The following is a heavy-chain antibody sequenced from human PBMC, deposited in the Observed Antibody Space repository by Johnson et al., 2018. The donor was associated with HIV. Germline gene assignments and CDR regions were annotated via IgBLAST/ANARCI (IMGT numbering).Heavy chain of an antibody. CDR2: ISTSGNTI. V-gene: IGHV3-48*01. J-gene: IGHJ3*02. CDR1: GFTVSSNY. CDR3: AKDRVVIAAHDAVDI. D-gene: IGHD2-21*01. Sequence: VQLVESGGGVVQPGRSLRLSCVASGFTVSSNYMSWVRQAPGKGLEWVSYISTSGNTIYYADSVKGRFTISRDNSKNTLYLQMNSLRAEDTAVYYCAKDRVVIAAHDAVDIWGQGTMVTVSS.